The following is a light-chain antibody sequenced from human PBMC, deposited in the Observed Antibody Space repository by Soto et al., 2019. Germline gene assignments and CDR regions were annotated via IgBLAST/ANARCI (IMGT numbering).Light chain of an antibody. CDR2: EAS. V-gene: IGKV1-5*03. J-gene: IGKJ1*01. CDR3: QQSNNYPWT. CDR1: QSISSY. Sequence: DIQMTQSPSTLSASVGGRVNITCRASQSISSYLAWYQQKPGKAPKLLIYEASNLESGVPSRFSGSGSGTEFTLTISSLQPDDFATYYCQQSNNYPWTFGQGTKVDIK.